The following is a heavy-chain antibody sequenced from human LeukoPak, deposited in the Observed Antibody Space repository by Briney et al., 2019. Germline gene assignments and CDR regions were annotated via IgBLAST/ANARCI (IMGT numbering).Heavy chain of an antibody. V-gene: IGHV4-39*01. D-gene: IGHD3-3*01. CDR1: GGSISSSSYY. CDR2: IYYSGST. J-gene: IGHJ4*02. Sequence: SETLSLTCTVSGGSISSSSYYWGWIRQPPGKGLEWIGSIYYSGSTYYNPSLKSRVTISVDTSKNQFSLKLSSVTAADTAVYYCAGRTTFGVGRTGYAYYWGQGTLVTVSS. CDR3: AGRTTFGVGRTGYAYY.